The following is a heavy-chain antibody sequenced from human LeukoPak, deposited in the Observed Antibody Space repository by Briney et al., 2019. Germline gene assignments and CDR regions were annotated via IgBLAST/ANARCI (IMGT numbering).Heavy chain of an antibody. CDR1: GGSISSYY. CDR2: IYYSGST. D-gene: IGHD6-13*01. Sequence: PSETLSLTCTVSGGSISSYYWSWIRQPPGKGLEWIGYIYYSGSTYYNPSLKSRVTISVDTSKNQFSLKLSSVTAADTAVYYCAREDPAAQRGFDYWGQGTLVTVSS. J-gene: IGHJ4*02. CDR3: AREDPAAQRGFDY. V-gene: IGHV4-59*12.